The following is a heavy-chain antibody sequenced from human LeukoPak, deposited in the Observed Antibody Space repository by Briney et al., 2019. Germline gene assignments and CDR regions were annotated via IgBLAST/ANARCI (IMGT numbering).Heavy chain of an antibody. CDR3: ARDGNSYGPDFDY. CDR2: ININEGS. V-gene: IGHV4-4*07. CDR1: GGSISSYH. J-gene: IGHJ4*02. Sequence: SETLSLTCTVSGGSISSYHWSWVRQPAGKGLEWIGDININEGSKYNPSIRSRVTMSADTSRNQYSLKLSSVPAADTAVYYCARDGNSYGPDFDYWGQGPLVTVSS. D-gene: IGHD5-18*01.